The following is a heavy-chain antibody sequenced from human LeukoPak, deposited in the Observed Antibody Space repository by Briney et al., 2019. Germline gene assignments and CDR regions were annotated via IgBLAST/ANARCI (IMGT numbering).Heavy chain of an antibody. V-gene: IGHV4-59*01. CDR2: IYYSGST. Sequence: SETLSLTCTVSGGSISSYYWSWIRQPPGKGLEWIGYIYYSGSTNYNPSLKSRVTISVDTSKNQFSLKLSSVTAADTAVYYCAREGGPYYDILTGYYNNAHFDYWGQGTLVTVSS. CDR1: GGSISSYY. J-gene: IGHJ4*02. CDR3: AREGGPYYDILTGYYNNAHFDY. D-gene: IGHD3-9*01.